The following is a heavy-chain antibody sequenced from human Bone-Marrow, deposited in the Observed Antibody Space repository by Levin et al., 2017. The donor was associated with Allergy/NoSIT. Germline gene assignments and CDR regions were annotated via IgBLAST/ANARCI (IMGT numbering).Heavy chain of an antibody. CDR1: GASISSSY. D-gene: IGHD3-3*01. V-gene: IGHV4-59*01. Sequence: PSETLSLTCTVSGASISSSYWSWIRQSPGKGLEWIGYMYFRGTANYNPSLRSRVSISMDSSKNQFSLKLTSVTAADTAVYFCARLVFGETYGSDYWGQGTLVTVSS. CDR3: ARLVFGETYGSDY. CDR2: MYFRGTA. J-gene: IGHJ4*02.